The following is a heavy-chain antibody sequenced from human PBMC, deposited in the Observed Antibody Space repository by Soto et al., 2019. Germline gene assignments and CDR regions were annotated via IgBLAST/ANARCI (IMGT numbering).Heavy chain of an antibody. CDR3: ARDPFGWGGSGSYYSGSFHYYYYGMDV. V-gene: IGHV3-33*01. J-gene: IGHJ6*02. D-gene: IGHD3-10*01. CDR1: GFTFSSYG. Sequence: PGGSLRLSCAASGFTFSSYGMHWVRQAPGKGLEWVAVIWYDGSNKYYADSVKGRFTISRDNSKNTLYLQMNSLRAEDTAVYYCARDPFGWGGSGSYYSGSFHYYYYGMDVWGQGTTVTVSS. CDR2: IWYDGSNK.